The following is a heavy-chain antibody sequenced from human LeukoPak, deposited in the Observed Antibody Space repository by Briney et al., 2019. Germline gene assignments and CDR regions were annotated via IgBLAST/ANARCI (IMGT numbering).Heavy chain of an antibody. CDR1: GDSVSSNSAA. CDR2: TYYRSKWYN. J-gene: IGHJ6*02. V-gene: IGHV6-1*01. Sequence: SQTLSLTCAISGDSVSSNSAAWSWIRPSPSRGLEWLGRTYYRSKWYNDYAVSVKSRITINPDTSKNQFSLQLNSVTPEDTAVYYCARGRLRGSPAPYYYYGMDVWGQGTTVTVSS. CDR3: ARGRLRGSPAPYYYYGMDV. D-gene: IGHD3-10*01.